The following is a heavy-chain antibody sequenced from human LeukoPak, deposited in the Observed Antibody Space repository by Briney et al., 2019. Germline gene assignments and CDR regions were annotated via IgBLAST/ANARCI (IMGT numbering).Heavy chain of an antibody. CDR2: IDPTDSYT. D-gene: IGHD3-22*01. CDR1: GYKSTTYW. V-gene: IGHV5-10-1*01. Sequence: GESLKISCKGSGYKSTTYWITWVRQMPGKGLEWMGRIDPTDSYTNYSPSFQGHVTISADKSISTAYLQWSSLKASDTAMYYCASRYKGDSRSLDAFDIWGQGTMVTVSS. CDR3: ASRYKGDSRSLDAFDI. J-gene: IGHJ3*02.